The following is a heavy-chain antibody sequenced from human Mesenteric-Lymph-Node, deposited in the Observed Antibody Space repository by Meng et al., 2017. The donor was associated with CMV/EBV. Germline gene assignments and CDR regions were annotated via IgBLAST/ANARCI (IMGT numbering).Heavy chain of an antibody. CDR3: ARIPVRDYNFWRVLDS. Sequence: FVSGPYSWSWIRQPPGKGLEWIGYVYYSGHTNYNPSLKSRVAMSVDTSKNQFSLKLTSVTAADTAVYYCARIPVRDYNFWRVLDSWGQGTLVTVSS. V-gene: IGHV4-61*01. CDR2: VYYSGHT. J-gene: IGHJ5*01. CDR1: FVSGPYS. D-gene: IGHD3-3*01.